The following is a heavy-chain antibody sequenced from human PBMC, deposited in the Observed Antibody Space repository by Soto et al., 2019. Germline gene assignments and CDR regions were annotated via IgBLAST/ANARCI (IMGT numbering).Heavy chain of an antibody. V-gene: IGHV1-18*01. J-gene: IGHJ5*02. CDR2: ISAYNGNT. D-gene: IGHD1-26*01. Sequence: VASVKVSCKASGYTFTSYGISWVRQAPGQGREWMGWISAYNGNTNYAQKLQGRVTMTTDTSTSTAYMELRSLRSDDTAVYYCARDYQVGATTHPPDWFDPWGQGTLVTVSS. CDR1: GYTFTSYG. CDR3: ARDYQVGATTHPPDWFDP.